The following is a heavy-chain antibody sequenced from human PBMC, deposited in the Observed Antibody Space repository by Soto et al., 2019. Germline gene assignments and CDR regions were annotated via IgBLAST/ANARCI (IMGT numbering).Heavy chain of an antibody. CDR3: AREEYYYGSGAFFDY. CDR2: IIPILVIA. D-gene: IGHD3-10*01. Sequence: QVQLVQSGAEVKKPGSSVKVSCKASGCTFSSYTISWVRQAPGQGLEWMGRIIPILVIANYAQKFQGRVTITAAKSTSTAYMELSSLRSEDTAVYYCAREEYYYGSGAFFDYWGQGTLVTVSS. CDR1: GCTFSSYT. V-gene: IGHV1-69*08. J-gene: IGHJ4*02.